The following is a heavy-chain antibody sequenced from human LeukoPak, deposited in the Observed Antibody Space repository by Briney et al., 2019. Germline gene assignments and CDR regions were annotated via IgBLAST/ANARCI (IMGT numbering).Heavy chain of an antibody. J-gene: IGHJ4*02. V-gene: IGHV4-34*01. CDR2: INHSGST. CDR1: GGSISSYY. CDR3: ARGLRVGMTNILTGYSRISPFDY. D-gene: IGHD3-9*01. Sequence: SETLSLTCTVSGGSISSYYWSWIRQPPGKGLEWIGEINHSGSTNYNPSLKSRVTISVDTSKNQFSLKLSSVTAADTAVYYCARGLRVGMTNILTGYSRISPFDYWGQGTLVTVSS.